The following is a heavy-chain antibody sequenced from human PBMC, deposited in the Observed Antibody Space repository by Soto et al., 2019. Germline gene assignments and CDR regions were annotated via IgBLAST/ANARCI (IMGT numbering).Heavy chain of an antibody. D-gene: IGHD6-19*01. J-gene: IGHJ6*03. Sequence: PGGSLRLSCAASGFTFSSYGMHWVRQAPGKGLEWVAVIWHDGSHKYYADSVKGRFTISRDNSKNTLYLQMNSLRAEDTAVYYCAVAGHYYYYMDVWGKGTTVTVSS. CDR3: AVAGHYYYYMDV. V-gene: IGHV3-33*01. CDR2: IWHDGSHK. CDR1: GFTFSSYG.